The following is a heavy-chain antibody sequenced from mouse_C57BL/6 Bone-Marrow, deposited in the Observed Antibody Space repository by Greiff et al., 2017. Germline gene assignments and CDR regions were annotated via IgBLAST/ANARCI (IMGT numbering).Heavy chain of an antibody. V-gene: IGHV5-6*01. D-gene: IGHD1-1*01. CDR3: ARPRTVVATRAMDY. CDR2: ISSGGSYT. J-gene: IGHJ4*01. Sequence: EVHLVESGGDLVKPGGSLKLSCAASGFTFSSYGMSWVRQTPDKRLEWVATISSGGSYTYYPDSVKGRFTISRDNAKNTLYLQMSSLKSEDTAMYYCARPRTVVATRAMDYWGQGTSVTVSS. CDR1: GFTFSSYG.